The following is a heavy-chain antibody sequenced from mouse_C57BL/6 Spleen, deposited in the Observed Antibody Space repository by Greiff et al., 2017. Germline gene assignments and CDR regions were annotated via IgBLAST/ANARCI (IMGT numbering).Heavy chain of an antibody. V-gene: IGHV1-52*01. D-gene: IGHD3-2*02. Sequence: VQLQQPGAELVRPGSSVKLSCKASGYTFTSYWMHWVKQRPIQGLEWIGNIDPSDSETHYNQKFKDKATLTVDKSSSTAYMQLSSLTSEDSAVYYCARSDSLGPDYWGQGTTLTVSS. J-gene: IGHJ2*01. CDR3: ARSDSLGPDY. CDR2: IDPSDSET. CDR1: GYTFTSYW.